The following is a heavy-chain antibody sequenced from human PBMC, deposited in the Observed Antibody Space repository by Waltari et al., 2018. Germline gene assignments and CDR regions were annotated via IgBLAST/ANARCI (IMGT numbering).Heavy chain of an antibody. D-gene: IGHD6-6*01. J-gene: IGHJ4*02. CDR2: INHSGST. Sequence: QVQLQQWGAGLLKPSETLSLTCAVYGGSFSGYYWSWIRQPPGKGLEWIGEINHSGSTNYNPHLKSRVPISVDTSKNQFSLKLSSVPAADTAVYYCARQLVSRYYFDYWGQGTLVTVSS. V-gene: IGHV4-34*01. CDR3: ARQLVSRYYFDY. CDR1: GGSFSGYY.